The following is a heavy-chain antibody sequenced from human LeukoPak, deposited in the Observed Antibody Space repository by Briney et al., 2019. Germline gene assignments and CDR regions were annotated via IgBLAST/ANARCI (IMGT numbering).Heavy chain of an antibody. D-gene: IGHD1-20*01. CDR2: ISAYNGNT. V-gene: IGHV1-18*01. CDR1: GYTLTSYG. CDR3: AQTRYNWNNWFDP. Sequence: ASVNVSCKASGYTLTSYGIRWVRQAPGQGLEWMGWISAYNGNTNYAQKLQGRVTMTTDTSTSTAYMELRSLRSDDTAVYYCAQTRYNWNNWFDPWGQGTLVTVSS. J-gene: IGHJ5*02.